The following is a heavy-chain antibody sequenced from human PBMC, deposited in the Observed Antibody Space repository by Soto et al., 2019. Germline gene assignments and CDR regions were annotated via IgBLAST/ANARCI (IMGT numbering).Heavy chain of an antibody. Sequence: QVQLVESGGGVVQPGTSLRLSCAVSGFPFSTYGFHWVRQPPGKGLEWVAVIVSDGSAKYHADSVEGRFTISRDNSKETLYLQMNCRRAEDTAVYYCARDDALGNENGFDIWGQGTLFTVSS. V-gene: IGHV3-33*01. D-gene: IGHD1-1*01. J-gene: IGHJ3*02. CDR1: GFPFSTYG. CDR3: ARDDALGNENGFDI. CDR2: IVSDGSAK.